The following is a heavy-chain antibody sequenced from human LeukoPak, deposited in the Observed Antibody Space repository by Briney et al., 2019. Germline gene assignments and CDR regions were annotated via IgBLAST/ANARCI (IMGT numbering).Heavy chain of an antibody. CDR2: SSGSGGST. Sequence: GGSLRLSCAASGFTFSSYAMSWVRQAPGKGLEWVSGSSGSGGSTYYADSVKGRFTISRDNSKNTLYLQMNSLRAEDTAVYYCAKDDTYCSGGSCPGWYFEYWGQGTLVTVSS. J-gene: IGHJ4*02. CDR1: GFTFSSYA. V-gene: IGHV3-23*01. CDR3: AKDDTYCSGGSCPGWYFEY. D-gene: IGHD2-15*01.